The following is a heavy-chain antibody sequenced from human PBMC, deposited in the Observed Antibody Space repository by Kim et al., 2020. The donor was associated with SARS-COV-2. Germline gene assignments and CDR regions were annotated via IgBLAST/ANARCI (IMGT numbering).Heavy chain of an antibody. Sequence: GGSLRLSCAASGFTFSSYAMHWVRQAPGKGLEWVAVISYDGSNKYYADSVKGRFTISRDNSKNTLYLQMNSLRAEDTAVYYCARDKNRYYDILTGYYPAWKDYYGMDVWGQGTTVTVSS. V-gene: IGHV3-30*04. CDR2: ISYDGSNK. J-gene: IGHJ6*02. D-gene: IGHD3-9*01. CDR1: GFTFSSYA. CDR3: ARDKNRYYDILTGYYPAWKDYYGMDV.